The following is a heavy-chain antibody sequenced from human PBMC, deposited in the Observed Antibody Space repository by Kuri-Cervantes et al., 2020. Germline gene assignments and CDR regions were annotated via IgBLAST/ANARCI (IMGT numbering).Heavy chain of an antibody. CDR1: GYTFTGYY. V-gene: IGHV1-2*02. CDR2: INPNSGGT. J-gene: IGHJ5*02. D-gene: IGHD6-13*01. CDR3: ARAPILRGSSWYVRWFDP. Sequence: ASVKVSCKASGYTFTGYYMHWVRQAPGQGLEWMGWINPNSGGTNYAQKFQGRVTMTRDTSISTAYLQWSSLKASDAAMYYCARAPILRGSSWYVRWFDPWGQGTLVTVSS.